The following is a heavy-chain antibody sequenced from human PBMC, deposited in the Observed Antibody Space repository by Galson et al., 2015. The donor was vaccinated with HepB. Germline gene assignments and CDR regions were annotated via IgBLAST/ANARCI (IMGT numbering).Heavy chain of an antibody. CDR3: ARSRGRDGMDV. CDR2: INPNSGGT. J-gene: IGHJ6*02. CDR1: GYTFTDYL. Sequence: VKVSCKASGYTFTDYLIHWVRQAPGQGLEWMGWINPNSGGTNYALKYVGRVTMARDTATNTGYMELKRLTSDDTALYYCARSRGRDGMDVWGQGTTVTVSS. V-gene: IGHV1-2*02.